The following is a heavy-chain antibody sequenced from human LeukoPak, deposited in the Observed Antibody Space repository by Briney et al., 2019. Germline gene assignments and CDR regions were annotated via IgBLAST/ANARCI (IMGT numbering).Heavy chain of an antibody. D-gene: IGHD7-27*01. CDR3: ARRLTAEV. V-gene: IGHV5-51*01. Sequence: NPGESLKISCKASGYIFTNYWIGWVRQLPGEGLEWMGIIYPGDSDTRYSPSFQGQVTISADNSITTAYLQWSSLKASDAAIYYCARRLTAEVWGQGTLVTVSS. CDR1: GYIFTNYW. J-gene: IGHJ4*02. CDR2: IYPGDSDT.